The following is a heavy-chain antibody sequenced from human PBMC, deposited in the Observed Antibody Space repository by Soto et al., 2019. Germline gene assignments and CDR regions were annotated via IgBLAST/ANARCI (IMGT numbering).Heavy chain of an antibody. J-gene: IGHJ3*02. Sequence: TVAWGTSVGVGCYWISIRQPPGKGWEWIGYIYYSGSTYYNPSLKSRVTISVDTSKNQFSLKLSSVTAADTAVYYCARDVYYYDSSGYYGVDAFDIWGQPPMGTV. CDR1: WGTSVGVGCY. CDR3: ARDVYYYDSSGYYGVDAFDI. CDR2: IYYSGST. D-gene: IGHD3-22*01. V-gene: IGHV4-30-4*01.